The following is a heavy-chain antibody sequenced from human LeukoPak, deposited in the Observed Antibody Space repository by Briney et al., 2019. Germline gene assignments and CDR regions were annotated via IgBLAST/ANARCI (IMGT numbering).Heavy chain of an antibody. D-gene: IGHD3-10*01. CDR2: IIPILGRA. CDR1: GGTFSSYA. Sequence: GASVKVSCKASGGTFSSYAISWVRQAPGQGLEWMGRIIPILGRANYAQKFQGRVTITADKSTSTAYMELSSLRSEDTAVYYCARDRDGSGSYLVYGMDVWGQGTTVTVSS. V-gene: IGHV1-69*04. J-gene: IGHJ6*02. CDR3: ARDRDGSGSYLVYGMDV.